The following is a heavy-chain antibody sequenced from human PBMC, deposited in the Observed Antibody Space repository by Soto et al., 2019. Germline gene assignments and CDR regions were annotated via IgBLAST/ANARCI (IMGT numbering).Heavy chain of an antibody. V-gene: IGHV5-51*01. CDR3: ARRIIVVVPAAIQAGAFDI. J-gene: IGHJ3*02. CDR2: IYPGDSDT. Sequence: GESLKISCKGSGYSFTSYWIGWVRQMPGKGLEWMGTIYPGDSDTRYSPSFQGQVTISADKSISTAYLQWSSLKASDTAMYYCARRIIVVVPAAIQAGAFDIWGQGTMVTVSS. D-gene: IGHD2-2*01. CDR1: GYSFTSYW.